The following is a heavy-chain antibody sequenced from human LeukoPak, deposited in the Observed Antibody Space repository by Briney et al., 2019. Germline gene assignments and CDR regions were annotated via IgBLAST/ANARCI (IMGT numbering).Heavy chain of an antibody. CDR2: VYYSGSA. V-gene: IGHV4-59*01. CDR3: AGGTYYYFDY. J-gene: IGHJ4*02. Sequence: SETLSLTCTVSGGCISSYYWSWIRQPPGKGLEWIGYVYYSGSAHYNPSLKSRVTISVDTSKNQFSLKLSSVTAADTAVYYCAGGTYYYFDYWGQGTLVTVSS. D-gene: IGHD1-26*01. CDR1: GGCISSYY.